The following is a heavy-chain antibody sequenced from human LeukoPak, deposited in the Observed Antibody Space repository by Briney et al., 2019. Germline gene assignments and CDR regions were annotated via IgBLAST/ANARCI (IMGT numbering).Heavy chain of an antibody. CDR3: ARVVGSSGWYDY. V-gene: IGHV3-30*04. CDR2: ISYDGSNK. D-gene: IGHD6-19*01. J-gene: IGHJ4*02. Sequence: PGRSLRLSCAASGFTFSSYAMRWVRQAPGKGLKWVAVISYDGSNKYYADSVKGRFTISRDNSKNTLYLQMNSLRAEDTAVYYCARVVGSSGWYDYWGQGTLVTVSS. CDR1: GFTFSSYA.